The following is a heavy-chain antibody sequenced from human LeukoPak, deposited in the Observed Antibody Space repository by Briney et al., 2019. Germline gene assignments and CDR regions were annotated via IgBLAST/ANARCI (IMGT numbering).Heavy chain of an antibody. CDR1: GFTFNNYW. J-gene: IGHJ4*02. V-gene: IGHV3-74*03. CDR3: ARVHGYVSGAFDY. CDR2: INSDGSST. Sequence: PGGSLRLSCAASGFTFNNYWIHWVRQAPGKGLVWVSHINSDGSSTTYADSAKGRFTISRDNAKNTLYLQMNSLRAEDTAVYYCARVHGYVSGAFDYWGQGSLVTVSS. D-gene: IGHD5-12*01.